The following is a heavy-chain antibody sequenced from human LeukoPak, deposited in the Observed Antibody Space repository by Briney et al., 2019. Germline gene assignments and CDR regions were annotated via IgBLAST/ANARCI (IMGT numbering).Heavy chain of an antibody. CDR3: ARDSSGYYYGFDY. J-gene: IGHJ4*02. V-gene: IGHV1-69*04. CDR1: GGTFSSYA. D-gene: IGHD3-22*01. Sequence: SVKVSCKASGGTFSSYAISWVRQAPGQGLEWMGRIIPILGIENYAQKFQGRVTITEDKYTSTAYMELSSLRSEDTAVYYCARDSSGYYYGFDYWGQGTLVTVSS. CDR2: IIPILGIE.